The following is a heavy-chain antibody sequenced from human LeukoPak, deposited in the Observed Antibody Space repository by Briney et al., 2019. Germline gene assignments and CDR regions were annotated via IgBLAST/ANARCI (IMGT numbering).Heavy chain of an antibody. D-gene: IGHD6-19*01. J-gene: IGHJ4*02. CDR2: IYTSGST. CDR1: GGSISSYY. V-gene: IGHV4-4*07. Sequence: SSETLSLTCTVSGGSISSYYWSWIRQPAGKGLEWIGRIYTSGSTDYNPSLKSRVTVSVDTSKNQFSLKLTSMTAADTAVYYCARSGGDRGWYYFDYWGQGTLVTVSS. CDR3: ARSGGDRGWYYFDY.